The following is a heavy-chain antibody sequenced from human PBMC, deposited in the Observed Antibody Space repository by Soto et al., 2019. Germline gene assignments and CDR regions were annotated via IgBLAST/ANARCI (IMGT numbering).Heavy chain of an antibody. Sequence: ASVKVSCKASGYTFTGYYMHWVRQAPGQGLEWMGWINPNSGGTNYAQKFQGWVTMTRDTSISTAYMELSRLRSDDTAVYYCARRATGSDDYYYYGMDVWGQGTTVTVSS. CDR3: ARRATGSDDYYYYGMDV. D-gene: IGHD1-1*01. V-gene: IGHV1-2*04. CDR1: GYTFTGYY. J-gene: IGHJ6*02. CDR2: INPNSGGT.